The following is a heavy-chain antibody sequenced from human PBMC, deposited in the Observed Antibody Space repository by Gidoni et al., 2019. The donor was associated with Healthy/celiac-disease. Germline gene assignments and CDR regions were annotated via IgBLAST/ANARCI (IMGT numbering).Heavy chain of an antibody. Sequence: GERVGAGGGEGQRGGGRRDCWAGRGGTCSSYAMSWVRQAPGEGLEWVSAISGSGGSTYYADSVKGRFTISRDNSKNTLYLQMNSLRAEDTAVYYCAKAPYYYGSGPDYWGQGTLVTVSS. D-gene: IGHD3-10*01. CDR3: AKAPYYYGSGPDY. V-gene: IGHV3-23*04. CDR2: ISGSGGST. CDR1: GGTCSSYA. J-gene: IGHJ4*02.